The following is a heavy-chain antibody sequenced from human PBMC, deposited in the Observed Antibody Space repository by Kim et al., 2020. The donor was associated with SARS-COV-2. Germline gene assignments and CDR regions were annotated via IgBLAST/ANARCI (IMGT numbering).Heavy chain of an antibody. V-gene: IGHV3-7*01. CDR3: VEWEGSSH. D-gene: IGHD1-26*01. CDR1: GFTFSNCW. Sequence: GGSLRLSCAASGFTFSNCWMSWIRQAPGKGLEWVAHINADGSAQFYVDSVRGRFTISRDNAKNSLYLQMNSPRVDDTALYYCVEWEGSSHWGQGALATVS. J-gene: IGHJ1*01. CDR2: INADGSAQ.